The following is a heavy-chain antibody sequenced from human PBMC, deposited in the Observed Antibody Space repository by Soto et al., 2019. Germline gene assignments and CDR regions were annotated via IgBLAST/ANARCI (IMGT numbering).Heavy chain of an antibody. CDR3: AKGGHMTTVTIFDY. V-gene: IGHV3-23*01. J-gene: IGHJ4*02. CDR2: ISGSGGST. CDR1: GFTFSSYA. Sequence: PGGSLRLSCVASGFTFSSYAMSWVRQAPGKGLEWVSAISGSGGSTYYADSVKGRFTISRDNSKNTLYLQMNSLRAEDTAVYYCAKGGHMTTVTIFDYWGKGTLVTVSS. D-gene: IGHD4-17*01.